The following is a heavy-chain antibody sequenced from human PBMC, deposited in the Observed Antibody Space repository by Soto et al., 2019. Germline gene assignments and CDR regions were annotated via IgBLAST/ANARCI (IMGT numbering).Heavy chain of an antibody. Sequence: QVQLVQSGAEVKKPGSSVKVSCKASGGTFSSYAISWVRQAPGQGLEWMGGIIPIFGTANYAQKFQGRVTITADESTSTAYMELSSLRSEDTAVYYCARDAVVATIRLYNWFDPWGQGTLVTVSS. J-gene: IGHJ5*02. V-gene: IGHV1-69*12. CDR3: ARDAVVATIRLYNWFDP. CDR1: GGTFSSYA. D-gene: IGHD5-12*01. CDR2: IIPIFGTA.